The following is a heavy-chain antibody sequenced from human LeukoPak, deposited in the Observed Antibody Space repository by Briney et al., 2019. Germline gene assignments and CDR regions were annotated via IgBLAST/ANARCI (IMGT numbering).Heavy chain of an antibody. Sequence: SGGSLRLSCAASGFTFSSYGMHWVRQAPGKGLEWVAFIRYDGSNKYYADSVKGRFTISRDNSKNTLYLQMNSLRAEDTAVYYCAKDSKTYSGSYGVDYWGQGTLVTVSS. D-gene: IGHD1-26*01. CDR3: AKDSKTYSGSYGVDY. J-gene: IGHJ4*02. CDR1: GFTFSSYG. V-gene: IGHV3-30*02. CDR2: IRYDGSNK.